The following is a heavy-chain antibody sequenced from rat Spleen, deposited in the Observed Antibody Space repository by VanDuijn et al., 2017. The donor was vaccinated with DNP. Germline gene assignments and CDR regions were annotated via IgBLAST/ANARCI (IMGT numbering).Heavy chain of an antibody. V-gene: IGHV5-7*01. Sequence: EVQLVESGGGFVQPGRSLKLSCVVSGITFSDHNMAWVRQAPKKGLEWVATISYDGSETYYRDSVKGRFTISRDNAKSTLYLQMNSLRSEDTATYYCARSNTYYDGTYYYWYFDLWGPGTMVTVSS. D-gene: IGHD1-12*02. CDR2: ISYDGSET. CDR3: ARSNTYYDGTYYYWYFDL. J-gene: IGHJ1*01. CDR1: GITFSDHN.